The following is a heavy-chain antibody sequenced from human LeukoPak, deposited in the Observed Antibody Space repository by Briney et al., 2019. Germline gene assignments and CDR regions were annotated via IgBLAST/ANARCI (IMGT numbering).Heavy chain of an antibody. D-gene: IGHD3-22*01. V-gene: IGHV4-59*12. CDR3: ARARSGTSGYNDY. CDR1: GGSISSYY. CDR2: IYYSGST. J-gene: IGHJ4*02. Sequence: PSETLSLTCTVSGGSISSYYWSWIRQPPGKGLEWIGYIYYSGSTNYNPSLKSRVSISVDTSKNQFSLKLSSVTAADTAVYYCARARSGTSGYNDYWGQGTLVTVSS.